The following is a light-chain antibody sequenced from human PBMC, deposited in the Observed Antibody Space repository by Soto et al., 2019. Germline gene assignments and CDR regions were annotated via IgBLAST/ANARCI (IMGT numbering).Light chain of an antibody. Sequence: EIVLTQSPVTLSLSPGERATLSCRASQSVSSYLAWYKQKPGQAPRLLIYDASKRATGIPARFSGSGSGTDSTLTIRSLEPEDFAVYYCQQYGSPITFGQGTRLEIK. CDR1: QSVSSY. V-gene: IGKV3-11*01. CDR2: DAS. J-gene: IGKJ5*01. CDR3: QQYGSPIT.